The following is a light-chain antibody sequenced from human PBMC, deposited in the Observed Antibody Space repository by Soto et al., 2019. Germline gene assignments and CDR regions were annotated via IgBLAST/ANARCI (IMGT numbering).Light chain of an antibody. J-gene: IGLJ1*01. CDR2: EVT. CDR3: SSYTTTNTPYV. CDR1: SSDIGAYYF. Sequence: QPVLTQPASVSGSPGQSITISCTGSSSDIGAYYFVSWYQHHPGEAPKLLLYEVTTRPSGVSSRFSGSKSGNTASLTISGLQADDEATYYCSSYTTTNTPYVFGTGTQLTVL. V-gene: IGLV2-14*01.